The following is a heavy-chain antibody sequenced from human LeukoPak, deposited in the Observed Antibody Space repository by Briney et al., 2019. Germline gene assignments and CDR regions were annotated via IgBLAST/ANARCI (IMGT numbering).Heavy chain of an antibody. V-gene: IGHV3-7*05. CDR3: ARDKVIAARPYNWFDP. Sequence: PGGSLRLSCAASGFTFSSYWMSWVRQAPGKGLEWVANIKQDGSEKYYVDSVKGRFTISRDNAKNSLYLQMNSLRAEDTAVYYCARDKVIAARPYNWFDPWGQGTLVTVSS. CDR1: GFTFSSYW. CDR2: IKQDGSEK. J-gene: IGHJ5*02. D-gene: IGHD6-6*01.